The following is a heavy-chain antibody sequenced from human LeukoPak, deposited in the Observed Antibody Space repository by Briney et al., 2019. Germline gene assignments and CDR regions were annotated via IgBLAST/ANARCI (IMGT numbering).Heavy chain of an antibody. CDR1: GFTFSDYN. Sequence: GGSLRLSCAASGFTFSDYNMNWVRQSPGKGLEWLSSITSSSRFTFYADSVKGRFTISRDNTKNSLSLQMDNLRDEDTAVYYCARDPYSGNYGHDYYYYMDAWGTGTTVSISS. J-gene: IGHJ6*03. V-gene: IGHV3-21*01. D-gene: IGHD1-26*01. CDR3: ARDPYSGNYGHDYYYYMDA. CDR2: ITSSSRFT.